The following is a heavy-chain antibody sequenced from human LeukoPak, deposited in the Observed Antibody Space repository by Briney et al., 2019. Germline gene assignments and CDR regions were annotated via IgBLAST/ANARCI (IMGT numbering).Heavy chain of an antibody. D-gene: IGHD3-22*01. V-gene: IGHV3-74*01. CDR3: ARDPNYYDSSGYYYAGNDAFDI. CDR1: GFTFSSYW. CDR2: INSDGSST. J-gene: IGHJ3*02. Sequence: PGGSLRLSCAASGFTFSSYWMHWVRQAPGKGVVWVSRINSDGSSTIYADSVKGRFTISRDNAKNTLYLQMNSLRAEDTAVYYCARDPNYYDSSGYYYAGNDAFDIWGQGTMVTVSS.